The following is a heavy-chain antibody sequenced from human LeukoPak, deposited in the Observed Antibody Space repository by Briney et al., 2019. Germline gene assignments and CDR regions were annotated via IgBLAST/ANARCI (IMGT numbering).Heavy chain of an antibody. CDR1: GGSISSTSYY. J-gene: IGHJ4*02. V-gene: IGHV4-39*07. D-gene: IGHD3-10*01. CDR3: ARFVGGSGSYLYNFDY. CDR2: IYYSGST. Sequence: SETLSLTCTVSGGSISSTSYYWGWLRQPPGKGLEWIGSIYYSGSTYCNPSLKSRVTISVDTSKNQFSLKLSSVTAADTAVYYCARFVGGSGSYLYNFDYWGQGTLVAVSS.